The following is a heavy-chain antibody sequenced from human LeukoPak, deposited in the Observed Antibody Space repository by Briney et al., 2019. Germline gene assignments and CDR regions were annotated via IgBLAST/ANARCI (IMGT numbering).Heavy chain of an antibody. V-gene: IGHV3-23*01. CDR1: GFIFSTCG. Sequence: PGGSLRISCAASGFIFSTCGMAWVRQSPGKGLEWVSTVSGSGDNTHYPDSVKDRFTISRDNPKNTLYLQMNSLRAEDTALYYCARDAGSGWPLDYWGQGTLVTVAS. CDR2: VSGSGDNT. D-gene: IGHD6-19*01. J-gene: IGHJ4*02. CDR3: ARDAGSGWPLDY.